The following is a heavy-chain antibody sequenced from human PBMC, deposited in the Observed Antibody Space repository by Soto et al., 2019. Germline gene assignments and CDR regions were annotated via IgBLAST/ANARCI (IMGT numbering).Heavy chain of an antibody. CDR3: ARHSSYYYASSAYYDS. Sequence: QVHLQESGPGLVQSSGTLSLTCGVSGAPLSTCNWWTWVRQPPGKGLEWIGEIYHGGNTNYRPSLKSRVTISGDKANNQFSLRLTSVTAADSAVYYCARHSSYYYASSAYYDSWGQGALVTVSS. J-gene: IGHJ5*01. CDR1: GAPLSTCNW. D-gene: IGHD3-22*01. V-gene: IGHV4-4*02. CDR2: IYHGGNT.